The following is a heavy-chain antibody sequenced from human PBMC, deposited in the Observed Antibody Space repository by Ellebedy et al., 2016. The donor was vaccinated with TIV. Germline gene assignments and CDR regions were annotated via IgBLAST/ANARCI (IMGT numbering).Heavy chain of an antibody. CDR3: ARHELGSNAAFDY. V-gene: IGHV5-10-1*01. D-gene: IGHD7-27*01. Sequence: GESLKISXKGSGYSFSMYWITWVRQMPGQGLEWMGRIDPSPSDSYIDYSPSFQGHVTISVDKSITTAYLQWSSLKASDTAIYYCARHELGSNAAFDYWGQGTLVTVSS. CDR2: IDPSPSDSYI. CDR1: GYSFSMYW. J-gene: IGHJ4*02.